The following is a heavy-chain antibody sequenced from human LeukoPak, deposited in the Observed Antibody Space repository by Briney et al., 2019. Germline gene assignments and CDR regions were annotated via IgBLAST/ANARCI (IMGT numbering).Heavy chain of an antibody. D-gene: IGHD3-16*01. J-gene: IGHJ5*02. Sequence: GGSLRLSCAVSGIALSNYGMSWVRQAPGKGLEWVAGITGSGGSTNYADSVKGRFTISRDDPRNTVWLQMNSLRAEDTALYYCAKDWTPHNRVYDCLDAWGQGTQVTVSS. V-gene: IGHV3-23*01. CDR1: GIALSNYG. CDR2: ITGSGGST. CDR3: AKDWTPHNRVYDCLDA.